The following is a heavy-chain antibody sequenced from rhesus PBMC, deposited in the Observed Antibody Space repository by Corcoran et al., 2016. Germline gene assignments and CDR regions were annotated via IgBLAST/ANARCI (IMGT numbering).Heavy chain of an antibody. V-gene: IGHV4-169*02. CDR2: IYCSGSST. Sequence: QLQLQESGPGLVKPSETLSVTCAVSGGSISSSYWSWIRQAPGKGLAWIGYIYCSGSSTNYTPSLKSRVTLSVDTSKNQLSLRLSAVTAADTAVYYCASGGYGSYLTTDDFDYWGQGVLVTVSS. J-gene: IGHJ4*01. CDR3: ASGGYGSYLTTDDFDY. D-gene: IGHD4-4*01. CDR1: GGSISSSY.